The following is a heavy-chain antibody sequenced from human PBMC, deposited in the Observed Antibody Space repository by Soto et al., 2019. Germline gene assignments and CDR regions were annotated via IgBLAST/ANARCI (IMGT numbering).Heavy chain of an antibody. J-gene: IGHJ6*02. V-gene: IGHV2-5*02. CDR2: IYWDGDK. CDR3: IPSRCGGDCLPSYSSHYYNGLDV. D-gene: IGHD2-21*02. Sequence: QITLKESGPTLVKPTETLTLTCTFSGFSLSTGGLGVGWIRQPPGKALEWLALIYWDGDKRYSPSRKSRLSITTAPSIPPVVLTMTTMDPVDTATFYCIPSRCGGDCLPSYSSHYYNGLDVWGQGTTVTVSS. CDR1: GFSLSTGGLG.